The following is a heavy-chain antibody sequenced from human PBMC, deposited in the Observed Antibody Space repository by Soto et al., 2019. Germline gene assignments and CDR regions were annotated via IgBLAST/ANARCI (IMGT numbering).Heavy chain of an antibody. CDR2: ISGSGGST. J-gene: IGHJ4*02. CDR3: AKNVRGSSSWYYFDY. CDR1: GFTFSSYA. D-gene: IGHD6-13*01. V-gene: IGHV3-23*01. Sequence: EVQLLESGGGLVQPGGSLRLSCAASGFTFSSYAMSWVRQAPGKGLEWVSAISGSGGSTYYADSVKGRFTISRDNPKNTLYLQMNSLRAEDTAVYYCAKNVRGSSSWYYFDYWGQGTLVTVSS.